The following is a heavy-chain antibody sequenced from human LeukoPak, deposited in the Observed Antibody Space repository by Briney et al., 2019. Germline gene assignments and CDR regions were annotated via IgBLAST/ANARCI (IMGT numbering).Heavy chain of an antibody. V-gene: IGHV4-39*07. CDR1: GGSISSSSYY. D-gene: IGHD2-2*01. Sequence: SETLSLTCTVSGGSISSSSYYWGWIRQPPGKGLEWIGSIYYSGSTNYNPSLKSRVTISVDTSKNQFSLKLSSVTAADTAVYYCASYRVPAATRQYYFDYWGQGTLVTVSS. CDR2: IYYSGST. J-gene: IGHJ4*02. CDR3: ASYRVPAATRQYYFDY.